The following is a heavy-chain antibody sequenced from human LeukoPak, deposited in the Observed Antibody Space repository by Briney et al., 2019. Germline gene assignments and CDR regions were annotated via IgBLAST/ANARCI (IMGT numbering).Heavy chain of an antibody. CDR2: IIPIFGTA. CDR3: ASLDTMVRGVSDYMDV. V-gene: IGHV1-69*06. J-gene: IGHJ6*03. CDR1: GGTFSSYA. Sequence: ASVKVSCKASGGTFSSYAISWVRQAPGQGLEWMGGIIPIFGTANYAQKFQGRVTITADKSTSTAYMELSSLRSEDTAVYYCASLDTMVRGVSDYMDVWGKGTTVTVSS. D-gene: IGHD3-10*01.